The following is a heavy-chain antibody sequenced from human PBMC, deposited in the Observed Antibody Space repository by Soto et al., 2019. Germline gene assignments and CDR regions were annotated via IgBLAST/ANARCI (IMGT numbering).Heavy chain of an antibody. CDR1: GFICTSYD. J-gene: IGHJ3*02. CDR2: ILVGGST. D-gene: IGHD2-8*02. V-gene: IGHV3-23*01. CDR3: AKATATGGGAFDI. Sequence: LRLSCAASGFICTSYDMSWVRQVPGKGLEWVSTILVGGSTYYADSVKGRFTISRDRSKNTVFLQMNSLTVGDTAVYYCAKATATGGGAFDICGQGTMVTVSS.